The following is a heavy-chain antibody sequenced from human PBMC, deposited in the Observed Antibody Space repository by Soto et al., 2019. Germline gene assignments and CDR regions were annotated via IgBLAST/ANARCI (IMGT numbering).Heavy chain of an antibody. J-gene: IGHJ4*02. V-gene: IGHV1-18*01. CDR2: ISAYNGNT. CDR1: GYRFASYG. Sequence: GASVKLSWEASGYRFASYGISWVRQAPGQGLEWMGWISAYNGNTNYAQKLQGRVTMTTDTSTSTAYMELRSLRSDDTAVYYCARDRRSSSWYVDYWGQGTLVTVSS. D-gene: IGHD6-13*01. CDR3: ARDRRSSSWYVDY.